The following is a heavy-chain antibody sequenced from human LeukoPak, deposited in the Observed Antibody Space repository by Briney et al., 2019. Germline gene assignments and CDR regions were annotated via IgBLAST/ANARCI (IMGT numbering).Heavy chain of an antibody. Sequence: SGGSLRLSCAASGFTFSSYWMSWVCQAPGKGLEWVANIKQDGSEKYYVDSVKGRFTISRDNAKNSLYLQMNSLRAEDTAVYYCAREITVTTGWFDPWGQGTLVTVSS. D-gene: IGHD4-17*01. CDR3: AREITVTTGWFDP. V-gene: IGHV3-7*01. CDR1: GFTFSSYW. CDR2: IKQDGSEK. J-gene: IGHJ5*02.